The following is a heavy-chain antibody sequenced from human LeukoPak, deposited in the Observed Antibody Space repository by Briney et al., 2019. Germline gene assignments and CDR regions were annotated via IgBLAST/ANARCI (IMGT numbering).Heavy chain of an antibody. J-gene: IGHJ4*02. Sequence: PGGSLRLSCAASGFTFSSYGMPWVRQAPGKGLEWVAVIWYDGSNKYYADSVKGRFTISRDNSKNTLYLQMNSLRAEDTAVYYCARDHHSSGWYVTRWGQGTLVTVSS. CDR2: IWYDGSNK. D-gene: IGHD6-19*01. V-gene: IGHV3-33*01. CDR3: ARDHHSSGWYVTR. CDR1: GFTFSSYG.